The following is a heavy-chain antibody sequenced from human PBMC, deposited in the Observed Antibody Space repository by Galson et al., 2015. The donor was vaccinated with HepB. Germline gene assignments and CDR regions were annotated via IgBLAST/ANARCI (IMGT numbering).Heavy chain of an antibody. CDR3: ARESCSSTSCYLGYYYGMDV. CDR1: GGTFSSYA. CDR2: IIPIFGTA. D-gene: IGHD2-2*01. V-gene: IGHV1-69*13. J-gene: IGHJ6*02. Sequence: SVKVSCKASGGTFSSYAISWVRQAPGQGLEWMGGIIPIFGTANYAQKFQGRVTITADESTSTAYMEQSSLRSEDTAVYYCARESCSSTSCYLGYYYGMDVWGQGTTVTVSS.